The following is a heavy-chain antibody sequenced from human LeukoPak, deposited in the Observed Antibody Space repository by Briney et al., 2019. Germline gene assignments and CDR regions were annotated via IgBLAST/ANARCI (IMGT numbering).Heavy chain of an antibody. V-gene: IGHV5-51*01. CDR3: ARHRITMVRGVNYMDV. CDR1: GYSFTSYW. D-gene: IGHD3-10*01. J-gene: IGHJ6*03. Sequence: GESLKISCKGSGYSFTSYWIGWVRQMPGKGLEWMGIIYPGDSDTRYSPSFQGQVTISADKSISTAYLQWSSLKASDTAMYYCARHRITMVRGVNYMDVWGNGTTVTISS. CDR2: IYPGDSDT.